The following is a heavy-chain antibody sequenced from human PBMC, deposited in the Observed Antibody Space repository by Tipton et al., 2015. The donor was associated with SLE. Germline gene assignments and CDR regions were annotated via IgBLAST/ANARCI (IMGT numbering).Heavy chain of an antibody. CDR3: AREGIAGYYYALDV. V-gene: IGHV4-59*11. CDR1: GDSISNHY. CDR2: AYYSGNT. J-gene: IGHJ6*02. Sequence: TLSLTCTVSGDSISNHYWSWIRQPPGKGLEWIGYAYYSGNTKYNPSLKSRVTISVDTSKKQISLKLTSVTAADTAVYYCAREGIAGYYYALDVWGQGTMVTVSS.